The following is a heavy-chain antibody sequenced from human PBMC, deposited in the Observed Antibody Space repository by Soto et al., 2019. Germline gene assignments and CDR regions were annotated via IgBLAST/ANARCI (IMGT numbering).Heavy chain of an antibody. CDR3: VREQKLLWFGELTDDAFDI. J-gene: IGHJ3*02. V-gene: IGHV4-31*03. Sequence: SETLSLTCTVSGGSISSGGYYWSWIRQHPGKGLEWIGYIYYSGSTYYNPSLKSRVTISVDTSKNQFSLKLSSVTAADTAVYYCVREQKLLWFGELTDDAFDIWGQGTMVTVSS. D-gene: IGHD3-10*01. CDR1: GGSISSGGYY. CDR2: IYYSGST.